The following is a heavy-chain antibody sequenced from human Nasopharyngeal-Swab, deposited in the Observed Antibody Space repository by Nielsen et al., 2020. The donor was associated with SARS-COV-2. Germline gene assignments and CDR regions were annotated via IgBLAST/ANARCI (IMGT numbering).Heavy chain of an antibody. J-gene: IGHJ6*02. CDR3: ARGFSGVGVLVRGIVSQNYYYYGLDV. Sequence: AGSLRLSCAVSGASISSTNWWSGGRQTPGKGLEWIAEIYHDRNTNYNPSLRSRVILSVDKSNNQFSLKLYSVTAADTAVYYCARGFSGVGVLVRGIVSQNYYYYGLDVWGQGTTVTVSS. CDR1: GASISSTNW. V-gene: IGHV4-4*02. D-gene: IGHD3-10*01. CDR2: IYHDRNT.